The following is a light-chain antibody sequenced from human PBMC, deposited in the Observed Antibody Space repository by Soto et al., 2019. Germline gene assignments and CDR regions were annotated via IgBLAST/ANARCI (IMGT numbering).Light chain of an antibody. J-gene: IGLJ1*01. Sequence: QSALTQPASVSGSPGQSITISCTGTSSDIGGYDYVSWYQQHPGKAPKLMIYDVNNRPSGVSNRVSGSKSGNTASLTISGRQSGDEAEYHCSSYTRSSTPYVFGTGTKLTVL. CDR2: DVN. CDR3: SSYTRSSTPYV. CDR1: SSDIGGYDY. V-gene: IGLV2-14*01.